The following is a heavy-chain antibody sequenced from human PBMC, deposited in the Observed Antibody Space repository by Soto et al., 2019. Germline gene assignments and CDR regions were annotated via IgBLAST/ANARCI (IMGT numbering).Heavy chain of an antibody. CDR3: ARDRRSGLGHFDD. CDR1: GGSISSSNW. CDR2: IYHSGST. Sequence: TLSLTCAVSGGSISSSNWWSWVRQPPGKGLEWIGEIYHSGSTNYSPSLKRRVTISVDKSKNQFSLKLSSVTAADKAVYYCARDRRSGLGHFDDWGQGSMVTVSS. D-gene: IGHD1-26*01. J-gene: IGHJ4*02. V-gene: IGHV4-4*02.